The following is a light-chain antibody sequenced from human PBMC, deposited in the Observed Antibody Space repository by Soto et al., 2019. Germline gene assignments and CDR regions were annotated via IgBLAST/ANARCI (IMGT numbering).Light chain of an antibody. CDR3: QQYYSYSRT. Sequence: DIQMTQSPSTLSASVGDRVTITCRASQTVSSWLAWYQQKPGKAPKLLIYDVSSLESGVPSRFSGSGSGTEFPLTLSSLEPDDFATYYCQQYYSYSRTFGQGTKVEVK. V-gene: IGKV1-5*01. CDR2: DVS. J-gene: IGKJ1*01. CDR1: QTVSSW.